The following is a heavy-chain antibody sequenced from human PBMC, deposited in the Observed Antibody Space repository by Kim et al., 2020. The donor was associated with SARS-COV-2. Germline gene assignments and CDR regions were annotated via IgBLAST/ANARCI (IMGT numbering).Heavy chain of an antibody. J-gene: IGHJ4*02. CDR3: ARVGWSGYPFDY. Sequence: YYNPSLKSRVTISVDTSKNQFSLKLSSVTAADTAVYYCARVGWSGYPFDYWGQGTLVTVSS. V-gene: IGHV4-31*02. D-gene: IGHD3-3*01.